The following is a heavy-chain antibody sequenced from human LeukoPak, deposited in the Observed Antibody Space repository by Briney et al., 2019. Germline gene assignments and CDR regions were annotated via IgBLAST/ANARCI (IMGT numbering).Heavy chain of an antibody. V-gene: IGHV3-15*01. J-gene: IGHJ6*02. CDR1: GFTFSNAW. CDR3: TTDPDRLTPYYYYGMDV. Sequence: GGSLRLSCAASGFTFSNAWMSWVRQAPGKGLEWVGRIKSKTDGGTTDYAAPVKGRFTISRDDSKNTLYLQMNSLKTEDTAVYYYTTDPDRLTPYYYYGMDVWGQGTTVTVSS. CDR2: IKSKTDGGTT.